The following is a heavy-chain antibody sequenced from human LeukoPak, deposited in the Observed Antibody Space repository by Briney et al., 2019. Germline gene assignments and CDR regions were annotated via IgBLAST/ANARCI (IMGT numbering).Heavy chain of an antibody. D-gene: IGHD3-22*01. CDR1: GDSISSGDYY. Sequence: PSETLSLTCTVSGDSISSGDYYWSWIRQPAGKGLEWIGRMSSSGSTNYNPSLKSRVTIPVDTSKNQFSLKLSSVTAADTAVYFCARGPYSYDSSGAFVIWGQGTMVTVSS. V-gene: IGHV4-61*02. J-gene: IGHJ3*02. CDR3: ARGPYSYDSSGAFVI. CDR2: MSSSGST.